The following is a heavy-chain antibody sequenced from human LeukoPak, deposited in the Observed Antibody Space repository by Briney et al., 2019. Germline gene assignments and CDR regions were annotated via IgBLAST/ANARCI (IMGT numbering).Heavy chain of an antibody. CDR1: GFTFTNYC. D-gene: IGHD6-19*01. V-gene: IGHV3-7*05. J-gene: IGHJ4*02. Sequence: GGSLGLSCAASGFTFTNYCMNWVRQAPGKGLEWVANINQDGGEMTYVDSVKGRFTISRDNANNSLYLQMSSLRAEDTAVYYCASRGTAVADIFNYWGQGTLVTASS. CDR3: ASRGTAVADIFNY. CDR2: INQDGGEM.